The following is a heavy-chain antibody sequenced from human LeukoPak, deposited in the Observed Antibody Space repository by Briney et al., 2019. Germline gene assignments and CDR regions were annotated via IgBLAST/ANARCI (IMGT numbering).Heavy chain of an antibody. V-gene: IGHV1-69*05. J-gene: IGHJ3*02. CDR2: IIPIFGTA. CDR1: GGTFSSYA. Sequence: GASVKVSCKASGGTFSSYAISWVRQAPGQGLKWMGGIIPIFGTANYAQKFQGRVTITTDESTSTAYMELSSLRSEDTAMYYCARVSPACDAFDIWGQGTMVTVSS. CDR3: ARVSPACDAFDI.